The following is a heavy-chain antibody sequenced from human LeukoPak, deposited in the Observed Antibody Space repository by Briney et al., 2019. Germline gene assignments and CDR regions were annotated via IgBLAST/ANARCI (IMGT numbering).Heavy chain of an antibody. J-gene: IGHJ3*02. CDR3: ARAYLDDSSGYYPHAFDI. V-gene: IGHV4-31*03. CDR1: GGSISSGGYY. CDR2: IYYSGST. D-gene: IGHD3-22*01. Sequence: PSETLSLTCTVSGGSISSGGYYWSWIRQHPGKGLEWIGYIYYSGSTYYNPSLKSRVTISVDTSKNQFSLKLSSVTAADTAVYYCARAYLDDSSGYYPHAFDIWGQGTMVTVSS.